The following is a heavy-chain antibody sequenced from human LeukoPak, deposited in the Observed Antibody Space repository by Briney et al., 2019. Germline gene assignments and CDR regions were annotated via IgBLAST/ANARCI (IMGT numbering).Heavy chain of an antibody. Sequence: GGSLRLSCAASGFTFSSFAISWVRQAPGKGLEWVAFLWYDGSNKSYADSVKGRFTISRDNSKNTLFLQMNSLRPEDTAVYYCATRGVDIAAAGKSDYWGQGTLVTVSS. CDR2: LWYDGSNK. D-gene: IGHD6-13*01. J-gene: IGHJ4*02. CDR1: GFTFSSFA. V-gene: IGHV3-30*02. CDR3: ATRGVDIAAAGKSDY.